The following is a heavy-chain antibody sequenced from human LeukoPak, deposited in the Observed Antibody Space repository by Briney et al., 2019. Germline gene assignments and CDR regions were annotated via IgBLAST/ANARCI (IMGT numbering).Heavy chain of an antibody. CDR2: INHSGST. CDR3: ASSPVTRSFDY. D-gene: IGHD2-21*02. Sequence: SETLSLTCAVYGGSFSGYYWSWIRQPPGKGLEWIGEINHSGSTNYNPSLKSRVTISVDTSKNQFPLKLSSVTAADTAVYYCASSPVTRSFDYWGQGTLVTVSS. V-gene: IGHV4-34*01. CDR1: GGSFSGYY. J-gene: IGHJ4*02.